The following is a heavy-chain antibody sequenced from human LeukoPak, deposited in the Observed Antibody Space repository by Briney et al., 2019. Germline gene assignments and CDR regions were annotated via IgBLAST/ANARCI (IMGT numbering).Heavy chain of an antibody. D-gene: IGHD6-6*01. J-gene: IGHJ4*02. CDR1: GFTFSDYY. Sequence: SGGSLRLSCTTSGFTFSDYYMSWIRQAPGKGLEWVSYISSSGSTIYYADSVKGRFTISRDNAKNSLFLLMNSLRAEDTAVYYCAKEREYSSPSVVSTHFDYWGQGTLVTVSS. V-gene: IGHV3-11*04. CDR3: AKEREYSSPSVVSTHFDY. CDR2: ISSSGSTI.